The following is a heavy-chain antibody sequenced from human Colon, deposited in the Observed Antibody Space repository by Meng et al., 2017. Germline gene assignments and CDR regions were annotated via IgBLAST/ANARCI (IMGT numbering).Heavy chain of an antibody. CDR1: GDTFSSYT. Sequence: SVKVSCKASGDTFSSYTISWVRQAPGQGLEWMGRSIPILGIANYAQKFQGRVSITADKSTSTAYMELSSLRSEDTAVYYCARGSDIEYGSSGPGHAFDIWGQGTMVTVSS. V-gene: IGHV1-69*02. CDR2: SIPILGIA. CDR3: ARGSDIEYGSSGPGHAFDI. D-gene: IGHD3-22*01. J-gene: IGHJ3*02.